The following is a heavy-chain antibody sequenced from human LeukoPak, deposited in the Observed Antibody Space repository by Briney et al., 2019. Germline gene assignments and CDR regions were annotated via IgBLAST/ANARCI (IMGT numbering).Heavy chain of an antibody. CDR3: ARDPPLAPGAFDI. CDR2: IIPILGIA. D-gene: IGHD3-3*02. V-gene: IGHV1-69*04. CDR1: GGTFSSYT. Sequence: SVKVSCKASGGTFSSYTISWVRQAPGQGLEWMGRIIPILGIANYAQKFQGRVTITADKSTSTAYMELSSLRSEDTAVYYCARDPPLAPGAFDIWGQGTMVTVSS. J-gene: IGHJ3*02.